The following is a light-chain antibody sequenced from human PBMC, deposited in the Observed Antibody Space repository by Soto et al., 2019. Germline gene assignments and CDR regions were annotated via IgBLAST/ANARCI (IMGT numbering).Light chain of an antibody. CDR3: QQYKNWPPLT. V-gene: IGKV3-15*01. CDR2: GAS. J-gene: IGKJ4*01. Sequence: DIVMTQSPATLSVSPGERATLSCRASQSVSGQLAWYQQKPGQAPRLLIYGASTRATGIAARFSGSGSGTEFTLTISSLQSEDFAVYYCQQYKNWPPLTFGGGTKVEIK. CDR1: QSVSGQ.